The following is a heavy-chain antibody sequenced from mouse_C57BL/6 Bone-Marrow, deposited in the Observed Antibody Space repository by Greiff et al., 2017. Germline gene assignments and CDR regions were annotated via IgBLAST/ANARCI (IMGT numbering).Heavy chain of an antibody. Sequence: VKLMESGAELARPGASVKLSCKASGYTFPSYGISWVKQRTGQGLEWIGEIYPRSGNTYYNEKFKGKATLTADKSSSTAYMELRSLTSEDSAVYFCARRDYYGSSYAYWGQGTLVTVSA. CDR1: GYTFPSYG. J-gene: IGHJ3*01. V-gene: IGHV1-81*01. CDR2: IYPRSGNT. CDR3: ARRDYYGSSYAY. D-gene: IGHD1-1*01.